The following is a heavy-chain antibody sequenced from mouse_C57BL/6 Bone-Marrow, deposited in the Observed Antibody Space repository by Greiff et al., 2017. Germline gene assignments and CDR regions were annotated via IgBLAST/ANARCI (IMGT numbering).Heavy chain of an antibody. V-gene: IGHV1-81*01. J-gene: IGHJ3*01. CDR2: IYPRSGNT. D-gene: IGHD2-3*01. Sequence: QVQLQQSGAELARPGASVKLSCKASGYTFTSYGISWVKQRTGQGLEWIGEIYPRSGNTYYNEKFKGKATLTADKSSSTAYMELRSLTSEDSAVYFCEREGGWLLAWFAYWGQGTLVTVSA. CDR1: GYTFTSYG. CDR3: EREGGWLLAWFAY.